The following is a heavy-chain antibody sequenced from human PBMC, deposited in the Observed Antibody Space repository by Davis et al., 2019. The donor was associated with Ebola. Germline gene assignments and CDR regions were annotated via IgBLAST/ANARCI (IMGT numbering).Heavy chain of an antibody. CDR2: ISSGGGAP. CDR1: GFTFSTYA. CDR3: ASSYGMDV. V-gene: IGHV3-23*01. D-gene: IGHD2-15*01. J-gene: IGHJ6*04. Sequence: GESLKISCAASGFTFSTYAMGWVRQAPGKGLEWVSDISSGGGAPYYADSVKGRFTISRDNAKNSLYVQMNSLRAEDTAVYYCASSYGMDVWGKGTTVTVSS.